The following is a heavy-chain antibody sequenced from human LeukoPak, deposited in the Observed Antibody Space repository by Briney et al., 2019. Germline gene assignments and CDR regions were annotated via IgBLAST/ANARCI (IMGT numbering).Heavy chain of an antibody. J-gene: IGHJ6*03. Sequence: SVKVSCKASGGTFSSYAISWVRQAPGQGLEWMGGIIPIFGTANYAQKFQGRVTITADESTSTAYMELSSLRSEDTAVYYCARDNTHSAYYYYYMDVWGKGTTVTVSS. CDR2: IIPIFGTA. CDR3: ARDNTHSAYYYYYMDV. D-gene: IGHD2/OR15-2a*01. V-gene: IGHV1-69*13. CDR1: GGTFSSYA.